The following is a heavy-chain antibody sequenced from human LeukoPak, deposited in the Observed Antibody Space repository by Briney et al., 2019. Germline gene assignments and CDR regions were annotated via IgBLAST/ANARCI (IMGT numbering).Heavy chain of an antibody. V-gene: IGHV3-7*01. D-gene: IGHD6-6*01. CDR1: GFTFSSYW. Sequence: GGSLRLSCAASGFTFSSYWMSWVRQAPGKGLEWVANIKQDGSEKYYVDSVKGRFTISRDNAKNSLYLQMNSLRAEDTAVYYCARVFTYSSSFRLFDYWGQGTLVTVSS. J-gene: IGHJ4*02. CDR3: ARVFTYSSSFRLFDY. CDR2: IKQDGSEK.